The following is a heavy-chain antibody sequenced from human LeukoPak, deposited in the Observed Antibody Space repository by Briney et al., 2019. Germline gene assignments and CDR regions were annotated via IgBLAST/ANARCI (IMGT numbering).Heavy chain of an antibody. CDR1: GGSISSYY. CDR3: ARGYPPNIAASPFDY. CDR2: IYYSGST. Sequence: SETLSLTCTVSGGSISSYYWSWIRQPPGKGLEWLGYIYYSGSTNYNPSLKSRVTISVDTSKNQFSLKLSSVTAADTAVYYCARGYPPNIAASPFDYWGQGTLVTVSS. D-gene: IGHD6-13*01. V-gene: IGHV4-59*01. J-gene: IGHJ4*02.